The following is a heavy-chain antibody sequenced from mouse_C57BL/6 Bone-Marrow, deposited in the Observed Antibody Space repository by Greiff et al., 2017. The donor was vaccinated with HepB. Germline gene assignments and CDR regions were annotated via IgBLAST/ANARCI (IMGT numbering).Heavy chain of an antibody. Sequence: EVQRVESGVGLVQPGGSLKLSCAASGFTFSDYYMYWVRQTPEKRLEWVAYISNGGGSTYYPDTVKGRFTISRDNAKNTLYLQMSRLKSEDTAMYYCARPYWYFDVWGTGTTVTVSS. CDR2: ISNGGGST. CDR3: ARPYWYFDV. CDR1: GFTFSDYY. V-gene: IGHV5-12*01. J-gene: IGHJ1*03.